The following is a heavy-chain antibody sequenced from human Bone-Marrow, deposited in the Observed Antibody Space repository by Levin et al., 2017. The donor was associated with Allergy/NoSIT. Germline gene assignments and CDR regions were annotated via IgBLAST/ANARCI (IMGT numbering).Heavy chain of an antibody. CDR3: ARLREKHIVVVTATPNHPNYYYYGMDV. V-gene: IGHV4-34*01. Sequence: TSETLSLTCAVYGGSFSGYYWSWIRQPPGKGLEWIGEINHSGSTNYNPSHKSRVTISVDTSKNQFSLKLSSVTAADTAVYYCARLREKHIVVVTATPNHPNYYYYGMDVWGQGTTVTVSS. CDR1: GGSFSGYY. D-gene: IGHD2-21*02. J-gene: IGHJ6*02. CDR2: INHSGST.